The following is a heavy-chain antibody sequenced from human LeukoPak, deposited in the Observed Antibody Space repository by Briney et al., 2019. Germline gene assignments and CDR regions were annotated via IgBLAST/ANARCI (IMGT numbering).Heavy chain of an antibody. V-gene: IGHV3-48*03. J-gene: IGHJ5*02. Sequence: PGRSLTPSCAASGFTFSSYEMNCVRHPPRNWLGWVSSISTSGITIYYADSVKGRFTISRDNAKNSLYLQMNSLRAEDTAVYYCARVGETAMARGGFDPWGQGTLVSVSS. CDR2: ISTSGITI. CDR1: GFTFSSYE. D-gene: IGHD5-18*01. CDR3: ARVGETAMARGGFDP.